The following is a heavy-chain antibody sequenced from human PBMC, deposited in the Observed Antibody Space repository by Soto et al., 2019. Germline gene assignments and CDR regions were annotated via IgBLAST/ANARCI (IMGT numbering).Heavy chain of an antibody. CDR3: ARGGYSGYDDTYYFDY. Sequence: TXETLSLTCTVSGCSISSGGYYWSWIRQHPGKGLEWIGYIYYSGSTYYNPSLKSRVTISVDTSKNQFSLKLSSVTAADTAVYYCARGGYSGYDDTYYFDYWGQGTLVTVSS. V-gene: IGHV4-31*03. D-gene: IGHD5-12*01. CDR1: GCSISSGGYY. J-gene: IGHJ4*02. CDR2: IYYSGST.